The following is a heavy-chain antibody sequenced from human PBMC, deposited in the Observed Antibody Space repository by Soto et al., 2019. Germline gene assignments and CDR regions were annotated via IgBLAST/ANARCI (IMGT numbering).Heavy chain of an antibody. J-gene: IGHJ6*02. CDR3: ARTSSGHLGMDV. CDR1: GGSISSHY. D-gene: IGHD6-19*01. Sequence: SETLSLTCTVSGGSISSHYWSWIRQPPGKGLEWIGYIYYSGSTNYNPSLKSRVTISVDTSKNQFSLKLSSVTAADTAVYYSARTSSGHLGMDVWGQGTTVTVSS. CDR2: IYYSGST. V-gene: IGHV4-59*11.